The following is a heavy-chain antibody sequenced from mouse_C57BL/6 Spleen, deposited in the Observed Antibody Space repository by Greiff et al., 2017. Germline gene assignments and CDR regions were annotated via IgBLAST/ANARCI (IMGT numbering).Heavy chain of an antibody. CDR1: GYTFTSYW. Sequence: QVQLQQPGAELVKPGASVKLSCKASGYTFTSYWMHWVKQRPGRGLAWIGRIDPNSGGPKYNAKFKSKATLPVDKPASKAYMQLSSLTSEDSAVYYCARFPSPVGDGYFDVWGTGTTVTVSS. J-gene: IGHJ1*03. CDR3: ARFPSPVGDGYFDV. D-gene: IGHD1-1*01. CDR2: IDPNSGGP. V-gene: IGHV1-72*01.